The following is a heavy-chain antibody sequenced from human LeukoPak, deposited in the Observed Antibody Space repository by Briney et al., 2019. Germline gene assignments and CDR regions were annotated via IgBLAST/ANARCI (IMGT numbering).Heavy chain of an antibody. Sequence: GESLKISCKGSGYSFTTYCIGWVRQMPGKGLEWMGVICPRDSQTRTSPSFQGQVTISADKSISTAYLQWSSLKASDTAMYYCARHVSGDSSSWYGDWNYYYYGMDVWGQGTTVTVSS. CDR3: ARHVSGDSSSWYGDWNYYYYGMDV. CDR2: ICPRDSQT. CDR1: GYSFTTYC. D-gene: IGHD6-13*01. V-gene: IGHV5-51*01. J-gene: IGHJ6*02.